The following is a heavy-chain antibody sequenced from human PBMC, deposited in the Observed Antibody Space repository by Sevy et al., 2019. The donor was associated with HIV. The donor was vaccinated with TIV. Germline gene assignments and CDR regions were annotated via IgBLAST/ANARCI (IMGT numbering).Heavy chain of an antibody. Sequence: GGSLRLSCAASGFTFSSYAMSWVRQAPGKGLEWVSAISGSGGSTYYVDSVKGRFTNSRDNSKNTLYLQMNSLRAEDTAVYYCAKRKGYDPLDGAFDIWGQGTMVTVSS. CDR2: ISGSGGST. J-gene: IGHJ3*02. D-gene: IGHD3-3*01. V-gene: IGHV3-23*01. CDR3: AKRKGYDPLDGAFDI. CDR1: GFTFSSYA.